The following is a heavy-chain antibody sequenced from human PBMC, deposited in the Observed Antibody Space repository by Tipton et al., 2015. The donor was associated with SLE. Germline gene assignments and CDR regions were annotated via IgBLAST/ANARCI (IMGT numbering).Heavy chain of an antibody. CDR3: ARDPWGGSDHYYYYMNV. J-gene: IGHJ6*03. V-gene: IGHV3-11*04. CDR1: GFTFSDYY. D-gene: IGHD1-26*01. Sequence: GSLRLSCVGSGFTFSDYYMSWIRQAPGEGLEWVSYISSSGSTIYYADSVKGRFTISRDNAKNSLYLQMNSLRAEDTAVYYCARDPWGGSDHYYYYMNVWGKGTPVTVSS. CDR2: ISSSGSTI.